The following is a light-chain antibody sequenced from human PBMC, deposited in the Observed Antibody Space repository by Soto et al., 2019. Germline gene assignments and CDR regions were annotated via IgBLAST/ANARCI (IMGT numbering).Light chain of an antibody. CDR2: DAS. J-gene: IGKJ2*01. CDR3: QQYNSYSYT. V-gene: IGKV1-5*01. Sequence: DIQMTQSPSTLSASVGDRVTITCGASQSISSWLAWYQQKPGKAPKLLIYDASSLESGVPSRFSGSGSGTEFTLTISSLQPDDFATYHCQQYNSYSYTFGQGTKLEIK. CDR1: QSISSW.